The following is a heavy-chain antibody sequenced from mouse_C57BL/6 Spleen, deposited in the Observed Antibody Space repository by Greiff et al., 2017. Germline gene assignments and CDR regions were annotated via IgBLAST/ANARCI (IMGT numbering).Heavy chain of an antibody. Sequence: EVKLVESGGGLVQPGGSLSLSCAASGFTFTDYYMSWVRQPPGKALEWLGFIRNKANGYTTEYSASVKGRFTISRDNSQSILYLQMNALRAEDSATYYCARSYYYGSSLSYWYFDVWGTGTTVTVSS. CDR3: ARSYYYGSSLSYWYFDV. V-gene: IGHV7-3*01. J-gene: IGHJ1*03. CDR1: GFTFTDYY. D-gene: IGHD1-1*01. CDR2: IRNKANGYTT.